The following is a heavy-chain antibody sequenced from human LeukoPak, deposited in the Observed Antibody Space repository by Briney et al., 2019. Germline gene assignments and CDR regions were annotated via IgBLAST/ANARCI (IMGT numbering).Heavy chain of an antibody. V-gene: IGHV4-34*01. Sequence: SETLSLTCAVYGGSFSGYYWSWLRQPPGKGLEWLGEINHSGSTNYNPSLKSRVTISVDTSKNQFSLKLSSVTAADTAVYYCARRAFGQLLFDYWGQGTLVTVSS. CDR2: INHSGST. CDR3: ARRAFGQLLFDY. D-gene: IGHD2-2*01. J-gene: IGHJ4*02. CDR1: GGSFSGYY.